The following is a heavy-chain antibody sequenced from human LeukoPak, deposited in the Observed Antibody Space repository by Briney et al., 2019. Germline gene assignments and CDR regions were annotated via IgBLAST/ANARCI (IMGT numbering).Heavy chain of an antibody. CDR3: ASGKTYHYDSSDSGDAFDI. CDR1: GFTVSSNY. CDR2: IYSGDNT. J-gene: IGHJ3*02. Sequence: GGSLRLSCADSGFTVSSNYMSWVRQAPGKGLEWVSVIYSGDNTYYADSVKGRFTISRDESKNTLYLQMNSLRAEDTAVYYCASGKTYHYDSSDSGDAFDIWGQGTMVTVSS. V-gene: IGHV3-66*01. D-gene: IGHD3-22*01.